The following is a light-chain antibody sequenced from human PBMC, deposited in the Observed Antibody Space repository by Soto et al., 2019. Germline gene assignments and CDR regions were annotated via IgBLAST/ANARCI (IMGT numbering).Light chain of an antibody. V-gene: IGKV3-11*01. CDR2: DAS. J-gene: IGKJ5*01. CDR1: QSVSDF. Sequence: EIFLTQSPATLSLSPGERATLSCRASQSVSDFLAWYQQRPGQAPRLLIYDASNRATGIPARFSSSGSGTDSTLTISRLEPEDFAVYYCQQRNNWPPRITFGQGTRLDSK. CDR3: QQRNNWPPRIT.